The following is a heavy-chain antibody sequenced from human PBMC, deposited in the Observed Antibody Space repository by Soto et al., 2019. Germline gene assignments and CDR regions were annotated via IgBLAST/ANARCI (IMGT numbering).Heavy chain of an antibody. V-gene: IGHV3-30*18. Sequence: GGSLRLSCAASGFTFSSYAMSWVRQAPGKGLEWVAVISYDGSNKYYADSVKGRFTISRDNSKNTLYLQMNSLRAEDTAVYYCAKGRSRGATFLFGYWGQGTLVTVSS. CDR3: AKGRSRGATFLFGY. D-gene: IGHD1-26*01. CDR1: GFTFSSYA. CDR2: ISYDGSNK. J-gene: IGHJ4*02.